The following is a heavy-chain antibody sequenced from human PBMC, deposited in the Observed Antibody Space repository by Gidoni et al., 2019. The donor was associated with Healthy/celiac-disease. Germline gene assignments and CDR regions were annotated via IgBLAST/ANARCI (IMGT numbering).Heavy chain of an antibody. CDR1: GYPFTGSA. CDR3: ARATYYDFWSGYKYGMDV. D-gene: IGHD3-3*01. V-gene: IGHV1-8*01. J-gene: IGHJ6*02. CDR2: MNPNSGNT. Sequence: VQLVQSGAEVNKPGASVKVSCKASGYPFTGSAINRVRQATGQGLEWMGWMNPNSGNTGYAQKFQGRVTMTRNTSISTAYMELSSLRSEDTAVYYCARATYYDFWSGYKYGMDVWGQGTTVTVSS.